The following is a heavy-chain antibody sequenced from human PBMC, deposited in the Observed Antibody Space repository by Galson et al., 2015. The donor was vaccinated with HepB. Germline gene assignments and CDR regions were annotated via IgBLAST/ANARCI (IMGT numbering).Heavy chain of an antibody. J-gene: IGHJ6*02. D-gene: IGHD5-24*01. CDR1: GYTFTSYG. Sequence: SVKVSCKASGYTFTSYGINWVRQAPGQGLEWMAWISAYNDNTNYAQKFQDRVIVTTGVSTSIAYMELRSLRSDDTAVYYCAREGRWLQFGYYGMDVWGQGTTVTVSS. V-gene: IGHV1-18*04. CDR3: AREGRWLQFGYYGMDV. CDR2: ISAYNDNT.